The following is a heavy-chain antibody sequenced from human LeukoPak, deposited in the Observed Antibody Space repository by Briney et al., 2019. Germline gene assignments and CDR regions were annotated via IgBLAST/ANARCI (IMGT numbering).Heavy chain of an antibody. CDR3: ARGMGWLQFLRDAFDI. V-gene: IGHV1-69*05. Sequence: SVKVSCKASGGTFSSYAISWVRQAPGQGLEWIGGIIPIFGTANYAQKFQGRVMITTDESTSTAYMELSSLRSEDTAVYYCARGMGWLQFLRDAFDIWGQGTMVTVSS. D-gene: IGHD5-24*01. J-gene: IGHJ3*02. CDR1: GGTFSSYA. CDR2: IIPIFGTA.